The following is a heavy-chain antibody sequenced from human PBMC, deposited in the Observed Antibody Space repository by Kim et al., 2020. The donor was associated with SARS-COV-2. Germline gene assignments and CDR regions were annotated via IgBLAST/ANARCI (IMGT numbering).Heavy chain of an antibody. D-gene: IGHD2-21*02. CDR1: GGSISSSSYY. Sequence: SETLSLTCTVSGGSISSSSYYWGWIRQPPGKGLEGIGSIYYSGSTYYNPSLKSRVTISVETSKNQFSLKLSSVTAADTAVYYCARHLRGGVVVVTPYYF. V-gene: IGHV4-39*01. J-gene: IGHJ4*01. CDR2: IYYSGST. CDR3: ARHLRGGVVVVTPYYF.